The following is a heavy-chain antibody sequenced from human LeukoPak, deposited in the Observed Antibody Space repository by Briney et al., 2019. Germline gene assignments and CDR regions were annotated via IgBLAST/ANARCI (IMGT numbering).Heavy chain of an antibody. J-gene: IGHJ4*02. CDR2: IKQDGSEK. CDR1: GFVYSAFW. V-gene: IGHV3-7*01. D-gene: IGHD3-16*01. Sequence: GGSLRPSCAGSGFVYSAFWMSGVRQVPGKGLEWVANIKQDGSEKYYVDSVNGRFTISRDNARNTLLLQMDNLRAEDTAIYYCARESVRRISMRAKGYFDYWGRGTRVTLSS. CDR3: ARESVRRISMRAKGYFDY.